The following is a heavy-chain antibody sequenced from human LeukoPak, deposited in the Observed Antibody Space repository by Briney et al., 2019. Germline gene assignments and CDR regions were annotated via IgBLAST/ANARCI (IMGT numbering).Heavy chain of an antibody. V-gene: IGHV3-7*01. CDR1: DFIFTKYW. J-gene: IGHJ4*02. Sequence: GGSLRLSCFVSDFIFTKYWMSWVSQAPGGGREWVANIREDGNKDNYIDYVRGRLTIARDNDRNSLYLQMNSLRAEDTAGYYCARDEVGGPLKYWGQGVLVTVSP. CDR2: IREDGNKD. CDR3: ARDEVGGPLKY. D-gene: IGHD1-26*01.